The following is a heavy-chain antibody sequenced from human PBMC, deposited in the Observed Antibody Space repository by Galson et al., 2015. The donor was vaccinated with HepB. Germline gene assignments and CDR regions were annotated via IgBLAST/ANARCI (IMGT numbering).Heavy chain of an antibody. CDR3: ARPQKGIPAATPIYYYYGRDV. CDR1: GFIVNSNF. CDR2: IYGGDST. J-gene: IGHJ6*02. V-gene: IGHV3-66*04. D-gene: IGHD2-2*01. Sequence: SLRLSCAASGFIVNSNFMSWVRQAPGKGLEWVSVIYGGDSTKYADSVKGRFTISGDVSKNEVYLQMNSLRAEDTAVYYCARPQKGIPAATPIYYYYGRDVWGQGTAVTVSS.